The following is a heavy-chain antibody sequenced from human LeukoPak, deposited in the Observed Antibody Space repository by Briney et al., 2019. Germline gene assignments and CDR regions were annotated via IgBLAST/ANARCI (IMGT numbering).Heavy chain of an antibody. J-gene: IGHJ4*02. CDR1: EFTVYRNH. CDR3: AKDPRLGYYYYDSSGYSALFDY. CDR2: ISGSGGST. D-gene: IGHD3-22*01. V-gene: IGHV3-23*01. Sequence: GGSLRLSCEISEFTVYRNHLSWVRQAPGKGLEWVSAISGSGGSTYYADSVKGRFTISRDNSKNTLYLQMNSLRAEDTAVYYCAKDPRLGYYYYDSSGYSALFDYWGQGTLVTVSS.